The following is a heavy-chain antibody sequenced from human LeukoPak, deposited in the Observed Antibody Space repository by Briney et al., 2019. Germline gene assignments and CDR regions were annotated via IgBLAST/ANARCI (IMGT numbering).Heavy chain of an antibody. CDR1: GGSISGYF. D-gene: IGHD3-9*01. CDR2: MYSSGNT. J-gene: IGHJ5*02. V-gene: IGHV4-4*07. Sequence: KPSETLSLTCTVSGGSISGYFWSWIRQPAGKGLECIGRMYSSGNTNYNPSLKSRVTMSVDTSKNQFSLRLNSVTAADTAVYYCARVWNYDILTGSRWWFDPWGQGTLVTVSS. CDR3: ARVWNYDILTGSRWWFDP.